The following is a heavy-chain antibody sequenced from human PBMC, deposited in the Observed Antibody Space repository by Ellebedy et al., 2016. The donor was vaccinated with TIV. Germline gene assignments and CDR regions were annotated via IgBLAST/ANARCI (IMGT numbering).Heavy chain of an antibody. J-gene: IGHJ4*02. CDR3: ARDWQQLLPLDY. CDR2: INAGNGNT. CDR1: GYTFTSYA. Sequence: ASVKVSCKASGYTFTSYAMHWVRQAPGQRLEWMGWINAGNGNTKYSQKFQGRVTITADESTSTAYMELRSLRPDDTAVYYCARDWQQLLPLDYWGQGTLVTVSS. V-gene: IGHV1-3*01. D-gene: IGHD6-13*01.